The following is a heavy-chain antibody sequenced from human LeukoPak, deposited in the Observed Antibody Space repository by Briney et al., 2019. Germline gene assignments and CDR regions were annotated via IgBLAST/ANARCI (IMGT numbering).Heavy chain of an antibody. CDR1: GGSISSYC. Sequence: SETLSLTCTVPGGSISSYCWSWIRQPPGKGLEWIGYIYYSGSTNYNPSLKSRVTISLDTSKKQFSLTMNSVTAADTALYYCARGRPYNSGVPPWFDAWGQGTLVTVSS. CDR2: IYYSGST. CDR3: ARGRPYNSGVPPWFDA. J-gene: IGHJ5*02. D-gene: IGHD6-19*01. V-gene: IGHV4-59*12.